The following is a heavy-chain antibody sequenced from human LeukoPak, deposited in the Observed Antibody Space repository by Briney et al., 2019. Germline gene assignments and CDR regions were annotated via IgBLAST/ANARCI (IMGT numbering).Heavy chain of an antibody. V-gene: IGHV4-39*01. CDR1: GGSISSSSYY. Sequence: SETLSLTCTVSGGSISSSSYYWGWIRQPPGKGLEWIGSIYYSGSTYYNPSLKSRVTISVDTSKNQFSLQLNSVTPDDTAVYYCARQTKVVPAANRNNWFDPWGQGTLVTVPS. CDR3: ARQTKVVPAANRNNWFDP. CDR2: IYYSGST. J-gene: IGHJ5*02. D-gene: IGHD2-2*01.